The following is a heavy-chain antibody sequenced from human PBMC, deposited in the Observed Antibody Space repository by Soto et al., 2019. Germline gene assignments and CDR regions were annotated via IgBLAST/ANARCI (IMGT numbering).Heavy chain of an antibody. CDR3: ARMPPMIAAAGNLDY. CDR2: ISAYNGNT. D-gene: IGHD6-13*01. V-gene: IGHV1-18*01. Sequence: GASVKVSCKASGYTFTSYGISWVRQAPGQGLEWMGWISAYNGNTNYAQKIQGRVTMTTDTSTSTAYMELRSLRSDDTAVYYCARMPPMIAAAGNLDYWGQGTLVTVSS. CDR1: GYTFTSYG. J-gene: IGHJ4*02.